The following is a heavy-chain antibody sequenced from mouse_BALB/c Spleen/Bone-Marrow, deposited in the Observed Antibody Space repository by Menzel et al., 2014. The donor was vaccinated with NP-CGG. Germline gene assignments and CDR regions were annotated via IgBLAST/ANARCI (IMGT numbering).Heavy chain of an antibody. CDR1: GFTFGSYA. CDR3: ARHGITRLLDY. CDR2: ISSGGSYT. J-gene: IGHJ2*01. V-gene: IGHV5-9-3*01. Sequence: EVQRVESGGGLVKPGGSLKLSCAASGFTFGSYAMSWVRPTPEKRLEWVATISSGGSYTYYPDSVKGRFTISRDNAKNTLYLQMSSLRSEDTAMYYCARHGITRLLDYWGQGTTLTVSS. D-gene: IGHD2-4*01.